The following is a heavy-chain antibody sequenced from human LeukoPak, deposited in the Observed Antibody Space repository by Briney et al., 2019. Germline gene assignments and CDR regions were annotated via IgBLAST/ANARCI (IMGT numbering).Heavy chain of an antibody. D-gene: IGHD1-1*01. Sequence: PGGSLGLSCAASGFTFSTYAMIWVRQAPGKGLELVSAISGSGEDTYYADSVRGRFTISRDNSENSLSLQMNRLRAEDTAVYHCARLSGTSGTSSRVLHYWGQGTLVTVAS. V-gene: IGHV3-23*01. CDR3: ARLSGTSGTSSRVLHY. CDR2: ISGSGEDT. CDR1: GFTFSTYA. J-gene: IGHJ4*02.